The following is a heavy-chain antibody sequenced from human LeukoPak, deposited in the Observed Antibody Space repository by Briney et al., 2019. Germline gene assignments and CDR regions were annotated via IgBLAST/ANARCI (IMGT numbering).Heavy chain of an antibody. CDR2: INPNSGGT. CDR3: AREAVAGTTGIYYYYYYMDV. D-gene: IGHD6-19*01. Sequence: PEASVKVSCKASGYTFTGYYMHWVRQAPGQGLEWMGWINPNSGGTNYAQKFQGRVTMTRDTSISTAYMELSRLRSDDTAVYYCAREAVAGTTGIYYYYYYMDVWGKGTTVTVSS. CDR1: GYTFTGYY. J-gene: IGHJ6*03. V-gene: IGHV1-2*02.